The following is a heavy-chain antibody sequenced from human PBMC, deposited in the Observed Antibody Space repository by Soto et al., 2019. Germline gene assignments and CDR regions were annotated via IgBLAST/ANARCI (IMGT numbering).Heavy chain of an antibody. CDR2: ISYDGSNK. Sequence: QVQLVESGGGVVQPGRSLRLSCAASGFTFSSYAMHWVRQAPGKGLEWVAVISYDGSNKYYADSVKGRFTISRDNSKNTLYLQMNSLRAEDTAVYYCAREWLRYAFDIWGQGTMVTVSS. CDR3: AREWLRYAFDI. D-gene: IGHD3-16*01. J-gene: IGHJ3*02. V-gene: IGHV3-30-3*01. CDR1: GFTFSSYA.